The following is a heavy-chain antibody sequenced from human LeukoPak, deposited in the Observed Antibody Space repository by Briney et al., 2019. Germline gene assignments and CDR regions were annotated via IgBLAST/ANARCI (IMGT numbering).Heavy chain of an antibody. V-gene: IGHV4-4*07. Sequence: SETLSLTCTVSGGSISSYYWSWIRQPAGKGLEWIGRIYTSGSTNYNPSLKSRVTMSVDTSKNQFSLKLSSVTAADTAVYYCASQSSGWYFGAFDIWGQGTMVTVSS. CDR2: IYTSGST. CDR3: ASQSSGWYFGAFDI. D-gene: IGHD6-19*01. J-gene: IGHJ3*02. CDR1: GGSISSYY.